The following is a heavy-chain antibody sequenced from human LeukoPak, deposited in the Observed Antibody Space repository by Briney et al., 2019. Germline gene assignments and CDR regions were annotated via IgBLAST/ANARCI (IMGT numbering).Heavy chain of an antibody. CDR2: IYYSGST. CDR3: ARRGPPRTLLRGVKSGWFDP. Sequence: SETLSLTCTVSGGSISSSSYYWGWIRQPPGKGLEWIGSIYYSGSTNYNPSLKSRVTISVDTSKSQFSLRLSSVTAADTAVYYCARRGPPRTLLRGVKSGWFDPWGQGTLVTVSS. CDR1: GGSISSSSYY. V-gene: IGHV4-39*07. D-gene: IGHD3-10*01. J-gene: IGHJ5*02.